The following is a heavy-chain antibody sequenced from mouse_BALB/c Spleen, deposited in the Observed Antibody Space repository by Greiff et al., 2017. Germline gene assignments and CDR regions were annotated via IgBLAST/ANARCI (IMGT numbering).Heavy chain of an antibody. D-gene: IGHD3-3*01. V-gene: IGHV5-17*02. J-gene: IGHJ4*01. Sequence: EVMLVESGGGLVKPGGSLKLSCAASGFTFSSFGMHWVRQAPEKGLEWVAYISSGSSTIYYADTVKGRFTISRDNPKNTLFLQMTSLRSEDTAMYYCARGGTGDYYAMDYWGQGTSVTVSS. CDR1: GFTFSSFG. CDR2: ISSGSSTI. CDR3: ARGGTGDYYAMDY.